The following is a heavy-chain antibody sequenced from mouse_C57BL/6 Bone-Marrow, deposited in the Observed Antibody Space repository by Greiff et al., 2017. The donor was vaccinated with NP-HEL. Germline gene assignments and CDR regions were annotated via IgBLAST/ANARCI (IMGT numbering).Heavy chain of an antibody. CDR1: GYTFTSYT. D-gene: IGHD2-3*01. CDR3: ARGLLRGNAMDY. J-gene: IGHJ4*01. CDR2: INPSSGYT. Sequence: GASVKMSCKASGYTFTSYTMHWVKQRPGQGLEWIGYINPSSGYTKYNQKFKDKATLTADKSSSTAYMQLSSLTSEDSAVYYCARGLLRGNAMDYWGQGTSVTVSS. V-gene: IGHV1-4*01.